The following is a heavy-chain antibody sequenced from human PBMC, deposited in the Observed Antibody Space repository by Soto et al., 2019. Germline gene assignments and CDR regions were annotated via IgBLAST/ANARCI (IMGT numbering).Heavy chain of an antibody. V-gene: IGHV3-30-3*01. Sequence: PGGSLRLSCAASGFTFSSYAMHWVRQAPGKGLEWVAVISYDGSNKYYADSVKGRFTISRDNSKNTLYLQMNSLRAEDTAVYYCARPYYYGSGSYNTHFDYWGQGTLVTVSS. CDR1: GFTFSSYA. D-gene: IGHD3-10*01. J-gene: IGHJ4*02. CDR3: ARPYYYGSGSYNTHFDY. CDR2: ISYDGSNK.